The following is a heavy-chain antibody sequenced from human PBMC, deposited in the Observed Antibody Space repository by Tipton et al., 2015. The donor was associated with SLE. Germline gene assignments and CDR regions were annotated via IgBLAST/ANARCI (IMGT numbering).Heavy chain of an antibody. CDR3: ARLAHYNSNWYLGV. J-gene: IGHJ4*02. Sequence: LRLSCTVSGGSISSGSYYWSWIRQPAGKGLEWIGRIYTSGSTNYSPSFESRVAMSVDTSKNQFSLRLRSVTAADTAVYYCARLAHYNSNWYLGVWGQGSLVTVSS. CDR1: GGSISSGSYY. D-gene: IGHD3-22*01. V-gene: IGHV4-61*02. CDR2: IYTSGST.